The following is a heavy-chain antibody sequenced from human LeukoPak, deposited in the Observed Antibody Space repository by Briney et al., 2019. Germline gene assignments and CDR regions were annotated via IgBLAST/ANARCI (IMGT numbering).Heavy chain of an antibody. CDR2: MFHSGST. V-gene: IGHV4-38-2*02. D-gene: IGHD1-1*01. CDR3: ARAIGMRPFDY. Sequence: SETLSLTCSVSGYSISSGFYWGWIRQPPGKGLEWIGSMFHSGSTYYNRSLKSRVTISVDTSKKQFSLKLSSVTAADTAVYYCARAIGMRPFDYWGQGTLVTVSS. J-gene: IGHJ4*02. CDR1: GYSISSGFY.